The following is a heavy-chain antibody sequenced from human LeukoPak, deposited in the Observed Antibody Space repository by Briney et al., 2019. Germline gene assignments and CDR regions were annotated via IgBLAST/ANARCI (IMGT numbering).Heavy chain of an antibody. J-gene: IGHJ4*02. CDR3: ARGFRSGYWRGYYLDY. CDR1: GFTFSSYS. V-gene: IGHV3-21*01. CDR2: ISSSSSYI. D-gene: IGHD2-8*02. Sequence: GGSLRLSCAASGFTFSSYSMDWVRQAPGKGLEVVSSISSSSSYIYYADSVKGRFTISRDNAKNSLYQQMNSLRAEDTAVYYCARGFRSGYWRGYYLDYWGQGTLVTVSS.